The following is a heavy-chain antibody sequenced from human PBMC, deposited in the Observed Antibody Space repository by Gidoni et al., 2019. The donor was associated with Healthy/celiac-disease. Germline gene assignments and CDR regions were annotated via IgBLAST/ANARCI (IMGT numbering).Heavy chain of an antibody. CDR3: ARLRAQDI. CDR1: GGSISSYY. CDR2: IYYSGST. Sequence: QVQLQESGPGLVKPSEPLSLTCTASGGSISSYYWSWIRQPPGKGLEWIGYIYYSGSTNYNPSLKSRVTISVDTSKNQFSLKLSSVTAADTAVYYCARLRAQDIWGQGTMVTVSS. V-gene: IGHV4-59*01. J-gene: IGHJ3*02.